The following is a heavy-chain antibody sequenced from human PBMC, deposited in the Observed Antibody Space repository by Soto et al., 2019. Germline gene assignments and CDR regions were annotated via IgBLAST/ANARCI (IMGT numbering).Heavy chain of an antibody. D-gene: IGHD3-16*02. CDR3: ARGDDYVWGSYRPYYFDY. CDR1: GFTFSSYA. J-gene: IGHJ4*02. CDR2: ISYDGSNK. Sequence: ESGGGVVQPGRSLRLSCAASGFTFSSYAMHWVRQAPGKGLEWVAVISYDGSNKYYADSVKGRFTISRDNSKNTLYLQMNSLRAEDTAVYYCARGDDYVWGSYRPYYFDYWGQGTLVTVSS. V-gene: IGHV3-30-3*01.